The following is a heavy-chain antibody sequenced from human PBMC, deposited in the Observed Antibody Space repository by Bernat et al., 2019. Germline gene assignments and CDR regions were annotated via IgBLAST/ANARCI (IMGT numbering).Heavy chain of an antibody. J-gene: IGHJ6*02. CDR3: ARQPKVFFTGYYSVSGMDV. CDR1: GGSISSSSYY. V-gene: IGHV4-39*01. Sequence: QLQLQESGPGLVKPSETLSLTCTVSGGSISSSSYYWGWIRQPPGKGLEWIGRIYYSGSTYYNPSLNSRVTISVDTSKNQFSRKLSSVTAADTAVYYCARQPKVFFTGYYSVSGMDVWGQGTTVTVSS. D-gene: IGHD3-9*01. CDR2: IYYSGST.